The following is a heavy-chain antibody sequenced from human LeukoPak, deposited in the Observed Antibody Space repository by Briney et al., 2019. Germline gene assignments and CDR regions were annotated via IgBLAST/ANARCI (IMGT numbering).Heavy chain of an antibody. J-gene: IGHJ6*02. V-gene: IGHV3-7*01. CDR3: ARGRGIGA. Sequence: GGSLRLSCAASGFTFSGLRMTWVRQAPGKGLEWVANINEDGSEKYYVDSVKGRCTISRDNAKKSLSLQMNSLRAEDMGVYYCARGRGIGAWGQGTTVTVSS. CDR2: INEDGSEK. CDR1: GFTFSGLR.